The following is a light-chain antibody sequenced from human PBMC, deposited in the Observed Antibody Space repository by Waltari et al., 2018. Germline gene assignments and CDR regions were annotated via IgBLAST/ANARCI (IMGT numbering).Light chain of an antibody. CDR1: QSLLNTNGFNY. CDR2: LGS. Sequence: DIVMTQSPLSLPVTPGEPASISCRSSQSLLNTNGFNYLDWYLQRPGQSPQLLIYLGSYRAPGVPDRFSASASGTDFTLKISRVEAEDVGVYYCMQALQFPWGFGQGTKVEI. V-gene: IGKV2-28*01. CDR3: MQALQFPWG. J-gene: IGKJ1*01.